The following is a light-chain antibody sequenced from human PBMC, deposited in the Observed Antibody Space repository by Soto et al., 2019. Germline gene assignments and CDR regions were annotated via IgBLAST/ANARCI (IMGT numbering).Light chain of an antibody. CDR2: EVS. CDR1: SSDVGAYDY. Sequence: QSALTQPPSASGSPGQSVTISCTGTSSDVGAYDYVSWFQQHPGRAPKLMIYEVSKRPSGVPDRFSGSKSGNPASLTVSGLQTEDEADYYCSSYTGNGISTVVVGGGTKLTVL. V-gene: IGLV2-8*01. CDR3: SSYTGNGISTVV. J-gene: IGLJ2*01.